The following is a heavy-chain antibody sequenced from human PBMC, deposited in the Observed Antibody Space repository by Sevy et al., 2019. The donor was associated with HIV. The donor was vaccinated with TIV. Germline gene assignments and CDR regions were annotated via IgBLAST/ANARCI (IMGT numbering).Heavy chain of an antibody. CDR2: ARNKGNTYNL. Sequence: GGSLRLSCAASGFTFRDHYIHWVRQAPGKGLEWVGRARNKGNTYNLQYAASVQGRFSFSRDDSKNSLYLQMHSLKTEHTALYYCVREKAGDRGALDYWGQGTLVTVSS. CDR3: VREKAGDRGALDY. V-gene: IGHV3-72*01. J-gene: IGHJ4*02. D-gene: IGHD3-10*01. CDR1: GFTFRDHY.